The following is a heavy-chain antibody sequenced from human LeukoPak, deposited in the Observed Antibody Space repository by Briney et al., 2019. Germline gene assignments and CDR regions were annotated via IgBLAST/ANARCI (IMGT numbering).Heavy chain of an antibody. CDR1: GFTVSSNY. D-gene: IGHD3-10*01. V-gene: IGHV3-53*01. Sequence: PGGSLRLSCAASGFTVSSNYMSWVRQAPGKGLEWVSVIYSGGSTYYADSVKGRFTISRDNSKNTLYLQMNSLRAEDTAVYYCARGPYGSGSFLDYWGQGTLVTVSS. CDR3: ARGPYGSGSFLDY. J-gene: IGHJ4*02. CDR2: IYSGGST.